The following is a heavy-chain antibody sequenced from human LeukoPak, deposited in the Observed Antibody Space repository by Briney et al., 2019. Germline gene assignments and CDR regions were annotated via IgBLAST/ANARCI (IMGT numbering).Heavy chain of an antibody. CDR1: GYTLTELS. Sequence: ASVKVSCKVSGYTLTELSMHWVRQAPGKGLEWVGGFDPEDGETIYAQKFQGRVTMTEDTSTDTAYMELSSLRAEDTAVYYCATSLPYCSSTSCPTDYYYYMDVWGKGTTVPVSS. J-gene: IGHJ6*03. D-gene: IGHD2-2*01. CDR2: FDPEDGET. CDR3: ATSLPYCSSTSCPTDYYYYMDV. V-gene: IGHV1-24*01.